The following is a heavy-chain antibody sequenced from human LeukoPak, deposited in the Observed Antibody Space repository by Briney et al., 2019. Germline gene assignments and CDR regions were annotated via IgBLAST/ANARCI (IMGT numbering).Heavy chain of an antibody. Sequence: PGGSLRLSCAASGFTFSDTWMHWVRQAPGEGLVWVSRIRSDGSDTRYAESVKGRFTISRDNAKNTLYLQMNSLRAEDTAVYYCAKDMGPIVGAAFDYWGQGTLVTVSS. J-gene: IGHJ4*02. D-gene: IGHD1-26*01. CDR3: AKDMGPIVGAAFDY. CDR2: IRSDGSDT. V-gene: IGHV3-74*01. CDR1: GFTFSDTW.